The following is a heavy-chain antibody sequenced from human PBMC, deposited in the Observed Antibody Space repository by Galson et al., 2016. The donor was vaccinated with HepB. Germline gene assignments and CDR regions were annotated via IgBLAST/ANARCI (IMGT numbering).Heavy chain of an antibody. D-gene: IGHD4-11*01. CDR1: GYTFTSYG. CDR3: ARGGITVTTWGFVNYYGMDV. Sequence: SVKVSCKASGYTFTSYGISWVRQAPGQGLEWMGWISAYNGNTNYAQKLQGRVTMTTDTSTSTAYMELRSLRSDDTAVYYCARGGITVTTWGFVNYYGMDVWGKGTTVTVSS. J-gene: IGHJ6*04. V-gene: IGHV1-18*01. CDR2: ISAYNGNT.